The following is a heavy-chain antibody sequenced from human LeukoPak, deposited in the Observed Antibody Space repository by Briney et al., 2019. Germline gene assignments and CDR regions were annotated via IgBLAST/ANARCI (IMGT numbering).Heavy chain of an antibody. V-gene: IGHV3-30*02. CDR3: AKDGMVRPAIDY. CDR2: IRYDGSNK. Sequence: PGGSLRLSCAASGFTFSSYGMHWVRQAPGKGLEGVAFIRYDGSNKYYADSVKGRFTISRDNSKNTLYLQMNSLRAEDTAVYYCAKDGMVRPAIDYWGQGTLVTVSS. J-gene: IGHJ4*02. CDR1: GFTFSSYG. D-gene: IGHD3-10*01.